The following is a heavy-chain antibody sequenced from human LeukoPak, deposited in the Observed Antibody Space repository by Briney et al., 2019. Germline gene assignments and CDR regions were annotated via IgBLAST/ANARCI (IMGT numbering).Heavy chain of an antibody. CDR3: ARPSYYYGSGSYYNGYGMDV. CDR1: GYTFTHYW. CDR2: IYPSDSDT. V-gene: IGHV5-51*01. Sequence: GESLKISCKGSGYTFTHYWIGWVRQMPGRGLEWMGIIYPSDSDTRYSPSFQDQVTISVDKSISTAYLQWSSLKASDTAMYYCARPSYYYGSGSYYNGYGMDVWGQGTTVTVSS. D-gene: IGHD3-10*01. J-gene: IGHJ6*02.